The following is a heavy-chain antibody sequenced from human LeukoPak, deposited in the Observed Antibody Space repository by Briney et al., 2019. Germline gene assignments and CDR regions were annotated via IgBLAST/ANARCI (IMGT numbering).Heavy chain of an antibody. CDR3: AREGSNGDYGS. CDR1: GYTFTIYA. CDR2: INAGNGNT. J-gene: IGHJ5*02. V-gene: IGHV1-3*01. D-gene: IGHD4-17*01. Sequence: GASVTVSFKASGYTFTIYAMHWVRQAPGQRHEWMGWINAGNGNTKYSQKFQVRVTITRATSASTAYMELSSLRSEDTAVYYCAREGSNGDYGSWGQGTLVTVSS.